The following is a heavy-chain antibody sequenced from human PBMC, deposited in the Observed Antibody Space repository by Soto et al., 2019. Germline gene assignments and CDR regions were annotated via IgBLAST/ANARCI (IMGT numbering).Heavy chain of an antibody. CDR1: GGSISSYY. J-gene: IGHJ4*02. D-gene: IGHD3-3*01. Sequence: PSETMSVTCTVSGGSISSYYWSWIRQPPGKGLEWIGYIYYSGSTNYNPSLKSRVTISVDTSKNQFSLKLSSVTAADTAVYYCARGQYDFWSGYWMNWGQGTLVTVSS. CDR3: ARGQYDFWSGYWMN. V-gene: IGHV4-59*08. CDR2: IYYSGST.